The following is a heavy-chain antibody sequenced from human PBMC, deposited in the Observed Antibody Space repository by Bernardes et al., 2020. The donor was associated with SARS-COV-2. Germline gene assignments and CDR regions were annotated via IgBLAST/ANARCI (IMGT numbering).Heavy chain of an antibody. CDR1: GDSITSVSYY. CDR2: IFYIEST. V-gene: IGHV4-39*01. Sequence: SETLSLTCTVSGDSITSVSYYWGWVRQPPGKGLEWIGNIFYIESTYYNPSLKSRVTISVDTSKNQFSLKLSSVTAADTAVYYCARMPGLWGQGILVTVSS. CDR3: ARMPGL. D-gene: IGHD2-2*01. J-gene: IGHJ4*02.